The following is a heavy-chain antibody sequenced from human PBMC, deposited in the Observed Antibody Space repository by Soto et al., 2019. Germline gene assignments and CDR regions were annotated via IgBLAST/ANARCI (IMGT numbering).Heavy chain of an antibody. CDR2: ISAYNGNT. J-gene: IGHJ6*02. CDR3: AREGGYYYDSSGYYKPGYYYGMDV. V-gene: IGHV1-18*04. CDR1: GYTFTSYG. Sequence: QVQLVQSGAEVKKPGASVKVSCKASGYTFTSYGISWVRQAPGQGLEWMGWISAYNGNTNYAQKLQGRVTMTTDTPTSTAYMELRSLRSDDTAVYYCAREGGYYYDSSGYYKPGYYYGMDVWGQGTTVTVSS. D-gene: IGHD3-22*01.